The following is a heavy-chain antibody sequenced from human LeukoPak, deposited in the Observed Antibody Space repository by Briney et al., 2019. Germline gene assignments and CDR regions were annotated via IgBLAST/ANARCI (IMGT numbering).Heavy chain of an antibody. D-gene: IGHD3-16*01. J-gene: IGHJ6*03. CDR3: ARCGLRLGESISYYYYMDV. Sequence: ASVKVSCKASGYTFTSYAMNWVRQAPGQGLEWMGWINTNTGNPTYAQGFTGRFVFSLDTSVSTAYLQISSLKAEDTAVYYCARCGLRLGESISYYYYMDVWGKGTTVTVSS. CDR2: INTNTGNP. V-gene: IGHV7-4-1*02. CDR1: GYTFTSYA.